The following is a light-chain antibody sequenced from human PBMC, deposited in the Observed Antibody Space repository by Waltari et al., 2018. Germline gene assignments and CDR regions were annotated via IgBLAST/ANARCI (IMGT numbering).Light chain of an antibody. J-gene: IGLJ1*01. CDR3: CSYADGNTYL. V-gene: IGLV2-11*01. CDR2: DLT. CDR1: SSDVGGYMY. Sequence: QSALTQPRSVSWSPGQSVTISCTGTSSDVGGYMYVSWYQQRPGQAPKLLIYDLTYRPSGVPDRFSGSKSGNTASLTISGLQAEDEADYYCCSYADGNTYLFGTGTFVTVL.